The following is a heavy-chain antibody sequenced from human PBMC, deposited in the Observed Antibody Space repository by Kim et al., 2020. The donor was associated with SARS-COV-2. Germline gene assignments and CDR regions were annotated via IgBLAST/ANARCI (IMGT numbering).Heavy chain of an antibody. CDR1: GGSISSGSYY. V-gene: IGHV4-61*02. Sequence: SETLSLTCTVSGGSISSGSYYWSWIRQPAGKGLEWIGRIYTSGSTNYNPSLKSRVTISVDTSKNQFSLKLSSVTAADTAVYYCARDQVGAVAGTKQVYGMDVWGQGTTVTVSS. CDR3: ARDQVGAVAGTKQVYGMDV. D-gene: IGHD6-19*01. J-gene: IGHJ6*02. CDR2: IYTSGST.